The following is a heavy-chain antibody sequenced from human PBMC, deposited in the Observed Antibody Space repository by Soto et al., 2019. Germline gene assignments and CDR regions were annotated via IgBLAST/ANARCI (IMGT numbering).Heavy chain of an antibody. Sequence: SETLSLTCAVYGGSFSGYYWSWIRQPPGKGLEWIGEINHSGSTNYNPSLKSRVTISVDTSKNQFSLKLSSVTAADTAVYYCARPRYSSGWYGAGFDPWGQGTLVTVSS. V-gene: IGHV4-34*01. J-gene: IGHJ5*02. CDR2: INHSGST. CDR1: GGSFSGYY. D-gene: IGHD6-19*01. CDR3: ARPRYSSGWYGAGFDP.